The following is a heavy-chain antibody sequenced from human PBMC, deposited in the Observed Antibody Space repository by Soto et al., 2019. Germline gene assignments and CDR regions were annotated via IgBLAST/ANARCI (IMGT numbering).Heavy chain of an antibody. D-gene: IGHD3-10*01. CDR1: GYTFTSYA. Sequence: GASVKVSCKASGYTFTSYAMHWVRQAPGQRLEWMGWINAGNGNTKYSQKFQGRVTITRDTSASTAYMELSSLRSEDTAVYYCARGMIRGVITSTGMDVWGQGTTVTVSS. J-gene: IGHJ6*02. CDR2: INAGNGNT. CDR3: ARGMIRGVITSTGMDV. V-gene: IGHV1-3*01.